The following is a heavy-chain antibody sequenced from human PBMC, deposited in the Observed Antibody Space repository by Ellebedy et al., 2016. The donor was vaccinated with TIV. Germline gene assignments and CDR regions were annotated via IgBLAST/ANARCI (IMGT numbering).Heavy chain of an antibody. J-gene: IGHJ6*02. CDR1: GGSISSYY. CDR3: ARRGGVRYERSGNRKDYYGMDV. CDR2: IYHSGNT. D-gene: IGHD3-22*01. Sequence: MPSETLSLTCTVSGGSISSYYWSWIRQPPGKGLEWIGYIYHSGNTNYNPSLKSQVTMSVDTSKNQFSLKLSSLTAADTAVYYCARRGGVRYERSGNRKDYYGMDVWGQGTTVTVSS. V-gene: IGHV4-59*01.